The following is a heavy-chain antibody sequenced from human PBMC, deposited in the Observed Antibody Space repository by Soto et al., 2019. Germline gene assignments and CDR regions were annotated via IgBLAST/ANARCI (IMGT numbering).Heavy chain of an antibody. J-gene: IGHJ3*02. D-gene: IGHD5-18*01. CDR3: ATVYSYGDDAFDI. Sequence: ASVKVSCKASGYTFTSYDINWVRRATGQGLEWMGWMNPNSGNTGYAQKFQGRVTMTRNTSISTAYMELSSLRSEDTAVYYCATVYSYGDDAFDIWGQGTMVTVSS. CDR1: GYTFTSYD. CDR2: MNPNSGNT. V-gene: IGHV1-8*02.